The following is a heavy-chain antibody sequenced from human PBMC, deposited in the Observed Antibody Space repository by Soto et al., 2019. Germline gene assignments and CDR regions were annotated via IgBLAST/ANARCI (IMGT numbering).Heavy chain of an antibody. CDR2: IYYSGST. CDR3: ARRWGVVFDI. D-gene: IGHD1-26*01. Sequence: SETLSLTCTVSGGSISSGDYYWSWIRQHPGKGLEWIGYIYYSGSTSYNPSLKSRVTISVDTSRNQFSLKLSSVTAADTAVYYCARRWGVVFDIWGQGTMVTVSS. V-gene: IGHV4-30-4*08. CDR1: GGSISSGDYY. J-gene: IGHJ3*02.